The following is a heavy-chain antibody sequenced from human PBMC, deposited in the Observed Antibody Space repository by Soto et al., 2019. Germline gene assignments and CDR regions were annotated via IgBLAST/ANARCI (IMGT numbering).Heavy chain of an antibody. CDR1: GFTFSSYA. CDR3: AKNPGYYYDSTGYHFDY. D-gene: IGHD3-22*01. J-gene: IGHJ4*02. Sequence: GGALRLSCAASGFTFSSYAMNWVRQAPGKGLEWVSAISGSGSSTYYADSVKGRFTISRDNSKNTLYLQMNSLRAEDTAVYYCAKNPGYYYDSTGYHFDYWGQGTLVTVSS. V-gene: IGHV3-23*01. CDR2: ISGSGSST.